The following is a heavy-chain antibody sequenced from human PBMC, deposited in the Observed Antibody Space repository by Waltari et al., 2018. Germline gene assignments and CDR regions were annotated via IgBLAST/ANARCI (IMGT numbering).Heavy chain of an antibody. Sequence: QLQLQESGPGLVKPSETLSLTCTVSGGSISSSSYYWGGIRQPPGKGLEWIGSLYYSVSTYYNPSLKSRVTISVDTSKNQFSLKLSSVTAADTAVYYCAREGSSSWVGVFDYWGQGTLVTVSS. D-gene: IGHD6-6*01. CDR2: LYYSVST. CDR1: GGSISSSSYY. CDR3: AREGSSSWVGVFDY. J-gene: IGHJ4*02. V-gene: IGHV4-39*07.